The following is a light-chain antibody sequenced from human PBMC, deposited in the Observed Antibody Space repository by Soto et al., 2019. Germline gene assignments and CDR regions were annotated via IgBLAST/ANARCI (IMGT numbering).Light chain of an antibody. V-gene: IGLV1-40*01. CDR3: QSSDSSLSGFVV. J-gene: IGLJ3*02. CDR1: TSNIGAGYD. CDR2: GNN. Sequence: QSVLTQPPSGSGGPGQRVTISCTGSTSNIGAGYDVHWYQQLPGTAPKVLIYGNNNRPSGVPDRFSGSKSGTSASLAITGLQADDESDYYCQSSDSSLSGFVVFGGGTKLTVL.